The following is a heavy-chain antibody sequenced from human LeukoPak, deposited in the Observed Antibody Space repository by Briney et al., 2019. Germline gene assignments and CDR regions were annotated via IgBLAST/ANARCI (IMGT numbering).Heavy chain of an antibody. Sequence: ASVKVSCKASGYTFTSYGISWVRQAPGQGLEWMGWISAYNGNTNYAQKLQGRVTMTTDTSTSTAYMELSSLRSEDTAVYYCARAREIGVVGSDAFDIWGQGTMVTVSS. CDR3: ARAREIGVVGSDAFDI. J-gene: IGHJ3*02. V-gene: IGHV1-18*01. CDR1: GYTFTSYG. D-gene: IGHD2-15*01. CDR2: ISAYNGNT.